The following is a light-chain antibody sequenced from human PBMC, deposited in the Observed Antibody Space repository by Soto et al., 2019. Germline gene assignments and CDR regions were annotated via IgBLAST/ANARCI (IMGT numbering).Light chain of an antibody. V-gene: IGKV1-9*01. CDR2: GAS. CDR3: QQYNTYST. Sequence: IPLTQCPSSLSASVRDLVTITCRASQGVSSYVDWYQQKPGKPPKLLIYGASTLQSGVPSRFSGGASGTEFTLTISSLQPDDFATYYCQQYNTYSTFGRGTKVDI. CDR1: QGVSSY. J-gene: IGKJ1*01.